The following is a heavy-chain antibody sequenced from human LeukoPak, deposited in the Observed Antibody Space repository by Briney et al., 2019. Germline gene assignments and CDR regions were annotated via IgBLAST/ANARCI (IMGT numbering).Heavy chain of an antibody. CDR2: ITGSSNYI. CDR1: GFTFRNYN. CDR3: AELGITMIGGV. D-gene: IGHD3-10*02. V-gene: IGHV3-21*01. J-gene: IGHJ6*04. Sequence: GGSLRLSCAASGFTFRNYNMNWVRQAPGKGLEWVSSITGSSNYIYYADSVKGRFTISRDNAKNSLYLQMNSLRAEDTAVYYCAELGITMIGGVWGKGTTVTISS.